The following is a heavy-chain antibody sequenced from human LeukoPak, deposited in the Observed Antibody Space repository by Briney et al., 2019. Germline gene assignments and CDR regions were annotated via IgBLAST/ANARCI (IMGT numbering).Heavy chain of an antibody. Sequence: GGSLRLSCAASGFTFSSYAMHWVRQAPGKELEYVSAISSNGGSTYYANSVKGRFTISRDNSKNTLYLQMGSLRAEDTAVYYCATGLGSGSPPAGYYFDYWGQGTLVSVSS. J-gene: IGHJ4*02. CDR1: GFTFSSYA. CDR2: ISSNGGST. D-gene: IGHD1-26*01. V-gene: IGHV3-64*01. CDR3: ATGLGSGSPPAGYYFDY.